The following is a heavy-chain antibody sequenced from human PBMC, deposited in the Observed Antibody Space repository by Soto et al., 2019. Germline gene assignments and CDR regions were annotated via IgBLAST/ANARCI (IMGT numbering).Heavy chain of an antibody. CDR2: IFSNDEK. CDR1: GFSLSNARMG. D-gene: IGHD7-27*01. V-gene: IGHV2-26*01. J-gene: IGHJ6*02. CDR3: ARIWGPYYYNGMDV. Sequence: QVTLKESGPVLVKPTETLTLTCTVSGFSLSNARMGVSWIRQPLGKALEWLAHIFSNDEKSYSTSLKSRLTISKDTSKSQVVLTMTNMDPVDTATYYCARIWGPYYYNGMDVWGQGTTVTVSS.